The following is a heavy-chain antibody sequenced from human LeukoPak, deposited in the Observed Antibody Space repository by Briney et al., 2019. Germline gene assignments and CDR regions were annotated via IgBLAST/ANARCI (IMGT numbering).Heavy chain of an antibody. V-gene: IGHV4-4*07. CDR1: GGSISSYY. CDR2: IYTSGST. Sequence: PSETLSLTCTVSGGSISSYYWSCIRQPAGKGLEGIGRIYTSGSTNYNPSLKSRVTMSVDTTKNQSSLRLSSVTAADTAVTQCASDVPEAIVREVVIYYYYIEVSGKGATVTVSS. J-gene: IGHJ6*03. CDR3: ASDVPEAIVREVVIYYYYIEV. D-gene: IGHD2/OR15-2a*01.